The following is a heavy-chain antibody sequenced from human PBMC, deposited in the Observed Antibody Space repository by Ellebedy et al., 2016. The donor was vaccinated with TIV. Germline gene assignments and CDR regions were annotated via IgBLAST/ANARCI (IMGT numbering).Heavy chain of an antibody. D-gene: IGHD6-19*01. CDR3: ARDYSSGWSY. CDR1: GFTFRHYA. V-gene: IGHV3-30-3*01. Sequence: GGSLRLXCAASGFTFRHYAMHWVRQAPGKGLEWLAVISYDGSNKYYADSVKGRFTISRDNSKNTLYLQMDSLRAVDTAVYYCARDYSSGWSYWGQGTLVTVSS. J-gene: IGHJ4*02. CDR2: ISYDGSNK.